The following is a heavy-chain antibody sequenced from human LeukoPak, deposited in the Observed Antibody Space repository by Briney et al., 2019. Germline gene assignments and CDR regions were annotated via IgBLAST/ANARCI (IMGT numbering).Heavy chain of an antibody. CDR3: SRQAGWDTYDIARSV. CDR2: IYPGESDT. CDR1: GYSITSYW. Sequence: GESLKISCRGSGYSITSYWIGRVRQMPGKSLEWMGTIYPGESDTRYSLSFQGQVTISADKSIITAYLQWSSVKASGSAMYYCSRQAGWDTYDIARSVGGQGTVVSVSS. J-gene: IGHJ4*02. V-gene: IGHV5-51*01. D-gene: IGHD3-9*01.